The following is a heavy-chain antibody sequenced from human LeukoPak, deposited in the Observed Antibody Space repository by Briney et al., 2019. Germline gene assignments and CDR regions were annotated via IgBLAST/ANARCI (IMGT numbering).Heavy chain of an antibody. CDR3: ARGGTTGTTKSRFDP. J-gene: IGHJ5*02. D-gene: IGHD1-1*01. CDR2: VIPIFGTA. V-gene: IGHV1-69*06. CDR1: GGTFSSYA. Sequence: SVKVSCKVSGGTFSSYAISWVRQAPGQGLEWMGGVIPIFGTANYAQKFQGRVTITADKSTSTAYMELSSLRSEDTAVYYCARGGTTGTTKSRFDPWGQGTLVTVSS.